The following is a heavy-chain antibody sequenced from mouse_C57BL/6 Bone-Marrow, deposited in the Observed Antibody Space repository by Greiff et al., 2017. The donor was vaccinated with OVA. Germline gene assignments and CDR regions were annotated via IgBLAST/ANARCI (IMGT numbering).Heavy chain of an antibody. Sequence: EVKLLESGPGLAKPSQTLSLTCYVTGYSITSDYWNWIRKFPGNKLEYMGYISYSGSTYYNPSLKSRISITRDTSKNQYYLQLNSVTTEDTATYYCARKGWLLHWYFDVWGTGTTVTVSS. J-gene: IGHJ1*03. CDR3: ARKGWLLHWYFDV. CDR2: ISYSGST. D-gene: IGHD2-3*01. CDR1: GYSITSDY. V-gene: IGHV3-8*01.